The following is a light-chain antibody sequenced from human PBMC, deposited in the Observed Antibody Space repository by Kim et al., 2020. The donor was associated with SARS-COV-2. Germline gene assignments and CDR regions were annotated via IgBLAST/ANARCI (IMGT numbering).Light chain of an antibody. CDR2: LGS. Sequence: DGVMTQSPLSLSVTPGEPASISCRSNQSLLHSNGYNYLDWYLQKPGQSPQLLIYLGSNRASGVPDRFSGSGSGTDFTLTIRKVEAEDVGVYYCLQTLHLPLFTFGPGTKVDIK. V-gene: IGKV2-28*01. J-gene: IGKJ3*01. CDR3: LQTLHLPLFT. CDR1: QSLLHSNGYNY.